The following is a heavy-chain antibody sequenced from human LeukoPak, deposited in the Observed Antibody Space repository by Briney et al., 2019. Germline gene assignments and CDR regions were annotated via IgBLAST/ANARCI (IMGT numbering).Heavy chain of an antibody. D-gene: IGHD6-19*01. CDR1: GGSIGGDH. CDR2: ISYTGST. V-gene: IGHV4-59*08. CDR3: ARAVTGTSLVDF. Sequence: PSETLSLTCTISGGSIGGDHWSWIRQAPGEGLEWIGYISYTGSTSYNPSLRSRVTISFNTPENQFSLRLTSVTAVDTAVYYCARAVTGTSLVDFWGQGTLVAVSS. J-gene: IGHJ4*02.